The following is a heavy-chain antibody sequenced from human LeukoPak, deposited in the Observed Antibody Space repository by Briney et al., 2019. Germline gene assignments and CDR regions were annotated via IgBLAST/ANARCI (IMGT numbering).Heavy chain of an antibody. CDR2: ISGSGGST. D-gene: IGHD1-26*01. CDR3: AKGGIVGATTGGDIDY. Sequence: GSLRLSCAASGFTFSSYAMSWVRHAPGKGLEWVSAISGSGGSTYYADSAKGRFTISRDNSRNTLYLQMNSLRAEDTAVYYCAKGGIVGATTGGDIDYWGQGTLVTVSS. CDR1: GFTFSSYA. V-gene: IGHV3-23*01. J-gene: IGHJ4*02.